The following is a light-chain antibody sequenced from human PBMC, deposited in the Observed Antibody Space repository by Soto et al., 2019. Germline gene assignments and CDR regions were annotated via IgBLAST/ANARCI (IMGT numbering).Light chain of an antibody. Sequence: EIVMTQSPATLSVSPGERATLSCRASQSVSSNLAWYQQKPGQAPRLLIYGASTRATGIPARFSGSGSGTDFTLTISSLQSEDFAVYYCQQYNNFLFGFGQGTKVEIK. J-gene: IGKJ1*01. CDR2: GAS. V-gene: IGKV3-15*01. CDR3: QQYNNFLFG. CDR1: QSVSSN.